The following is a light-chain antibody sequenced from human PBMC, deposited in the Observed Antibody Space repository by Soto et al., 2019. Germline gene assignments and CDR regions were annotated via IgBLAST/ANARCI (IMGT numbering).Light chain of an antibody. Sequence: IVMTQSPATLSVSPGERAILSCRASQSVGGDLAWYQRKPGQAPRLLIYGASSRAPGIPTRFSGSGSGTEFTLTISSLQSEDFAVYYCQQYYNWPPWTFGQGTKVDIK. CDR3: QQYYNWPPWT. CDR2: GAS. CDR1: QSVGGD. V-gene: IGKV3-15*01. J-gene: IGKJ1*01.